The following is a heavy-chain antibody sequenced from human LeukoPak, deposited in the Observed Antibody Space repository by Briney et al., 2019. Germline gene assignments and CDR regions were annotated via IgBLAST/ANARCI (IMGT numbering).Heavy chain of an antibody. J-gene: IGHJ4*02. CDR2: TSRSGGST. D-gene: IGHD6-13*01. CDR3: AKSREGSSSPYYFDY. Sequence: TGGSLRLSCAASGFTFSSYAMSWVRQAPGKGLEWVSATSRSGGSTYYTDSVKGRFTISRDNSKNTLYLQMNSLRAEDTAVYHCAKSREGSSSPYYFDYWGQGTLVTVSS. CDR1: GFTFSSYA. V-gene: IGHV3-23*01.